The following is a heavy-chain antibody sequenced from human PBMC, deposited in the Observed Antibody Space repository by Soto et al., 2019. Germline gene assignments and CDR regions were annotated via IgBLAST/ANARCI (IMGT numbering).Heavy chain of an antibody. CDR2: ISAYNGNT. V-gene: IGHV1-18*01. CDR1: GYTFTSYG. CDR3: ARSGCSGGSCYSYYFDY. Sequence: QVQLVQSGAEVKKPGASVKVSCKASGYTFTSYGISWVRQAPGQGLEWMGWISAYNGNTNYAQKLQGRATMTTDTSTSTACMELRSLRSDDTAVYYCARSGCSGGSCYSYYFDYWSQGTLVTVSS. J-gene: IGHJ4*02. D-gene: IGHD2-15*01.